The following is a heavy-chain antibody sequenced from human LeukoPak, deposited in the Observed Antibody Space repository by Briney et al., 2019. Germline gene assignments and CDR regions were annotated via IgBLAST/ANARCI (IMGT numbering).Heavy chain of an antibody. CDR3: ALYCSSTSCYSSGWNYFDY. CDR1: GGTFSSYA. D-gene: IGHD2-2*02. CDR2: INPSGGST. V-gene: IGHV1-46*03. J-gene: IGHJ4*02. Sequence: ASVKVSCKASGGTFSSYAISWVRQAPGQGLEWMGIINPSGGSTSYAQKFQGRVTMTRDTSTSTVYMELSSLRSEDTAVYYCALYCSSTSCYSSGWNYFDYWGQGTLVTVSS.